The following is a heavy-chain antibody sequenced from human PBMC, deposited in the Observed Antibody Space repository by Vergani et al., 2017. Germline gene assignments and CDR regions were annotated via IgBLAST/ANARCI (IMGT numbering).Heavy chain of an antibody. CDR3: TKGSRGYTGYFFDY. CDR2: VSGSSATP. J-gene: IGHJ4*02. V-gene: IGHV3-23*01. CDR1: GFSFSSYS. D-gene: IGHD5-12*01. Sequence: EVQLLESGGGLVKPGGSLRLSCAASGFSFSSYSMNWVRQAPGKGLEWVSSVSGSSATPYYADSVKGRFIISRDNSKNTLHLQMNSLRADDTAVYYCTKGSRGYTGYFFDYWGQGTMATVSS.